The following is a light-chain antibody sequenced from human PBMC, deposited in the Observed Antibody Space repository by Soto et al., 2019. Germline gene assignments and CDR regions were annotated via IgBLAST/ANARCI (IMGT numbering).Light chain of an antibody. CDR1: QSISGA. V-gene: IGKV3-15*01. CDR3: QQYNNWPPAT. J-gene: IGKJ1*01. Sequence: EIVMTQSPATLSVSPGGRATLSCRASQSISGALAWYQQKPGQAPRLLIYGASTRATSFPARFSGSGSGTDFTLTISSLQSEDFAVYYCQQYNNWPPATFGQGTKVDIK. CDR2: GAS.